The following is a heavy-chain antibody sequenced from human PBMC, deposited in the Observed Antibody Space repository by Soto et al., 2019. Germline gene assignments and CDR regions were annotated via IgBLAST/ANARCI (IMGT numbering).Heavy chain of an antibody. Sequence: QVQLVQSGAEVKKPGASVQVSCKASGLAFPIDDIIWVRQTIGQGLEFMGWMNPSGRNTGYAQKFQGRATFTRKTPTSTAYMDLSGLRSEDTAVYYCARYRTKVPVAFDVWGQGTMVTVSS. V-gene: IGHV1-8*01. CDR2: MNPSGRNT. CDR1: GLAFPIDD. CDR3: ARYRTKVPVAFDV. J-gene: IGHJ3*01. D-gene: IGHD3-16*02.